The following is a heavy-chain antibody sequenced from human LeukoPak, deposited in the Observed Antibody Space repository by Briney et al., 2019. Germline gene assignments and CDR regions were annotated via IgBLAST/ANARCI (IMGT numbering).Heavy chain of an antibody. CDR2: NIPIFGTA. Sequence: GSAVKVSCKASGGTFSSYAISWVRQAPGQGLEWMGGNIPIFGTANYAQKFQGRVTITADESTSTAYMELSSLRSEDTAVYYCARTYGDYGEGWWLDPRGQGTLVTVSS. J-gene: IGHJ5*02. D-gene: IGHD4-17*01. V-gene: IGHV1-69*01. CDR1: GGTFSSYA. CDR3: ARTYGDYGEGWWLDP.